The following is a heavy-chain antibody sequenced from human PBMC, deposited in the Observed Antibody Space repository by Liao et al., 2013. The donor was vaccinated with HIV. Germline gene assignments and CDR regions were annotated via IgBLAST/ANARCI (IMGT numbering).Heavy chain of an antibody. Sequence: QVQLQESGPGLVMPSETLSLTCTVSGGSIKSYYWSWIRQPPGKGLEWIGYIYYSGSTKYNPSLKSRVTISVDTSKNQFSLKLGSVTAADTADYYCARGSARYNSYGDIYYFHMDVWGKGTTVTVSS. CDR1: GGSIKSYY. CDR2: IYYSGST. V-gene: IGHV4-59*01. CDR3: ARGSARYNSYGDIYYFHMDV. D-gene: IGHD5-18*01. J-gene: IGHJ6*03.